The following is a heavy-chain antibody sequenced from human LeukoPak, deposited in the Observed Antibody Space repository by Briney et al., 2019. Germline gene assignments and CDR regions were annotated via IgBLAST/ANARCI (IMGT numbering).Heavy chain of an antibody. J-gene: IGHJ4*02. V-gene: IGHV4-34*01. Sequence: PSETLSLTCAVYGGSFSGYYWSWIRQPPGKGLEWIGEINHSGSTNYNPSLKSRVTISVDTSKNQFSLKLSSVTAADTAVYYCASSIVATMTSRRIYFDYWGQGTLVTVSS. CDR3: ASSIVATMTSRRIYFDY. CDR2: INHSGST. D-gene: IGHD5-12*01. CDR1: GGSFSGYY.